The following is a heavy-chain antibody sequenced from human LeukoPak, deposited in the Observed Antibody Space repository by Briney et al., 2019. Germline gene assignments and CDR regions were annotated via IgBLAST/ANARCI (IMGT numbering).Heavy chain of an antibody. CDR2: IYYSGST. J-gene: IGHJ5*02. CDR1: GGSISSSSYY. CDR3: AGEYYYGSSGYDWFDP. D-gene: IGHD3-22*01. Sequence: PSETLSLTCTVSGGSISSSSYYWGWIRQPPGKGLEWIGSIYYSGSTYYNPSLKSRVTISVDTSKNQFSLKLSSVTAADTAVYYCAGEYYYGSSGYDWFDPWGQGTLVTVSS. V-gene: IGHV4-39*01.